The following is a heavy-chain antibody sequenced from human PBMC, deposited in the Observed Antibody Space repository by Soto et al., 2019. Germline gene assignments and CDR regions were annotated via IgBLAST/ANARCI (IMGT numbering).Heavy chain of an antibody. CDR1: GFTFRGCA. J-gene: IGHJ6*03. CDR2: ISGSGTNT. D-gene: IGHD4-17*01. V-gene: IGHV3-23*01. CDR3: AGTPHPRPYCDYVGNYMDV. Sequence: EVQLLESGGGLVLPGGSLRLSCEASGFTFRGCAMSWVRQAPGKGPEWVSGISGSGTNTYYTDSVKGRFTVSRDDSKNILFLQMNSLRAEDTAVYYCAGTPHPRPYCDYVGNYMDVWGKGTTVTVSS.